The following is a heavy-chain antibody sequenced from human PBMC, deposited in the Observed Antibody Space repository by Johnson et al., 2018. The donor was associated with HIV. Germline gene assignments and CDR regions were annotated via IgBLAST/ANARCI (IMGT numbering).Heavy chain of an antibody. J-gene: IGHJ3*02. V-gene: IGHV3-30*03. CDR2: LSYDLRNE. D-gene: IGHD1-7*01. CDR3: AREDQNWNYDHAFDI. CDR1: AFMFSSYD. Sequence: QVQLVESGGGVVQPGRSLRLSCAASAFMFSSYDMHWVRQAPGKGLEWVAILSYDLRNEDYGDSVQGRFTISRDNSKNTLYLQMNSLRAEDTAVYYCAREDQNWNYDHAFDIWGQGTMVTVSS.